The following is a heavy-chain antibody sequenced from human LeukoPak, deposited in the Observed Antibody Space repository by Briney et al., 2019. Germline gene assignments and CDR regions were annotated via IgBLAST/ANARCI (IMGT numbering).Heavy chain of an antibody. Sequence: SETLSLTCAVSAYSISGGYYWGWIRQSPGNGLEWIATIFHSGSIYYNPSLKSRVTLSVDTSKNQFSLKLNSVTAADTAVYYCARMGVSYYYDSSTYYPVAFDVWGQGTMVTVSS. V-gene: IGHV4-38-2*01. J-gene: IGHJ3*01. CDR2: IFHSGSI. CDR1: AYSISGGYY. CDR3: ARMGVSYYYDSSTYYPVAFDV. D-gene: IGHD3-22*01.